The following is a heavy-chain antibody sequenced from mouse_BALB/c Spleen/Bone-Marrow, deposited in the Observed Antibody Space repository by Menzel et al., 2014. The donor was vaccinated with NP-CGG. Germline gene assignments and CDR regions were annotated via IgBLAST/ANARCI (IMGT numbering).Heavy chain of an antibody. CDR3: ARRADSSGYVDAMDY. Sequence: QVQLQQPGAELVRPGVSVKISCKASGYTFTDYAMHWVKQSHATSLEWIGVISTHYGDASYNQKFKGKAAMTVDKSSSTAYMEIARLTSEDSAIYYCARRADSSGYVDAMDYWGQGTSVTVSS. J-gene: IGHJ4*01. D-gene: IGHD3-2*01. V-gene: IGHV1S137*01. CDR2: ISTHYGDA. CDR1: GYTFTDYA.